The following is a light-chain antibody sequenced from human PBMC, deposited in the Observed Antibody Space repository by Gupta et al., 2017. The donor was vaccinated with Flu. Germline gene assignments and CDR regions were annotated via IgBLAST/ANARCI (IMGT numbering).Light chain of an antibody. CDR3: SSYTSSSTPWV. J-gene: IGLJ3*02. Sequence: QSALTQPASVGGFPVQSITISCTGTSSDVGGYNYVSWYQQHPGKAPKLMIYEVSNRPSGVSNRFSGSKSGNTASLTISGLQAEDEADYYCSSYTSSSTPWVFGGGTKLTVL. CDR1: SSDVGGYNY. CDR2: EVS. V-gene: IGLV2-14*01.